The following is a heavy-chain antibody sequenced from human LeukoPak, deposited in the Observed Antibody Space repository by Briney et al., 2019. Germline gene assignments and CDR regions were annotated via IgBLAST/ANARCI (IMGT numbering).Heavy chain of an antibody. V-gene: IGHV1-2*02. Sequence: ASVKVSCKASGYTFTGYYMHWVRQAPGQGLEWMGWINPNSGGTNYAQKFQGRVTMTRDTSISTAYMELSRLRSDDTAVYYCARDPGIYVWGSYRSLYFDCWGQGTLVTVSS. CDR2: INPNSGGT. CDR1: GYTFTGYY. J-gene: IGHJ4*02. D-gene: IGHD3-16*02. CDR3: ARDPGIYVWGSYRSLYFDC.